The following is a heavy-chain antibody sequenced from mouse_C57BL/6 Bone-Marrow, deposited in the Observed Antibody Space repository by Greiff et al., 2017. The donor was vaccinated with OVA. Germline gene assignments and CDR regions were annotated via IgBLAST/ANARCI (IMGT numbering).Heavy chain of an antibody. D-gene: IGHD1-1*01. J-gene: IGHJ1*03. CDR2: INPSSGYT. V-gene: IGHV1-7*01. CDR3: ARPTTDWYFDV. Sequence: QVHVKQSGAELAKPGASVKLSCKASGYTFTSYWMHWVKQRPGQGLEWIGYINPSSGYTKYNQKFKDKATLTADKSSSTAYMQLSSLTYEDSAVYYCARPTTDWYFDVWGTGTTVTVSS. CDR1: GYTFTSYW.